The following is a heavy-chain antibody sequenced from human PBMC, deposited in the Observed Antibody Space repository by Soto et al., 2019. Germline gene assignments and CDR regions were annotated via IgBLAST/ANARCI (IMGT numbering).Heavy chain of an antibody. CDR1: GFTFSSYA. CDR2: ISSNGGST. J-gene: IGHJ3*02. D-gene: IGHD1-26*01. V-gene: IGHV3-64*02. Sequence: GGSLRLSCAASGFTFSSYAMHWVRQAPGKGLEYVSAISSNGGSTYYADSVKGRFTISRDNSKNTLYLQMGSLRAEDMAVYYCARESSGSYYGAFDIWGQGTMVTVSS. CDR3: ARESSGSYYGAFDI.